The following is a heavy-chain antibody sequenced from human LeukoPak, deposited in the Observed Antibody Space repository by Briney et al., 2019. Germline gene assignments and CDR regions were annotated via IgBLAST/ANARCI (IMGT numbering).Heavy chain of an antibody. V-gene: IGHV1-69*06. Sequence: VASVKVSCKASGGTFSSYAISWVRQAPGQGPEWMGGIIPIFGTANYAQKFQGRVTITADKSTSTAYMELSSLRSEDTAVYYCARGPTMVRGVITDTGFDYWGQGTLVTVPS. CDR3: ARGPTMVRGVITDTGFDY. CDR2: IIPIFGTA. CDR1: GGTFSSYA. D-gene: IGHD3-10*01. J-gene: IGHJ4*02.